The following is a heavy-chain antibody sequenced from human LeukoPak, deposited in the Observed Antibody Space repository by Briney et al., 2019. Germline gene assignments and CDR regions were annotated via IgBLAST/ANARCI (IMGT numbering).Heavy chain of an antibody. V-gene: IGHV3-23*01. Sequence: GGSLRLSCAASGFTFSSYAMSWVRQAPGKGLEWVSAISGSGGSTYYADSVKGRFTISRDNSKNTLYLQMNSLRAEDTAVYYCARDDYGDPNHDYWGQGTLVAVSS. CDR3: ARDDYGDPNHDY. J-gene: IGHJ4*02. D-gene: IGHD4-17*01. CDR1: GFTFSSYA. CDR2: ISGSGGST.